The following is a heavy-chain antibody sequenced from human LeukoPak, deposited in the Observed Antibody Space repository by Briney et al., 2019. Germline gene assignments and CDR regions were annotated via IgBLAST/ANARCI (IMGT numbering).Heavy chain of an antibody. V-gene: IGHV3-7*01. CDR3: ARVLWFGELLPPLDY. CDR2: IKQDGSEK. Sequence: PGGSLRLSCAASGFTFSSYWMSWVRQAPGKGLERVADIKQDGSEKYYVDSVKGRFTISRDNAKNSLYLQMNSLRAEDTAVYYCARVLWFGELLPPLDYWGQGTLVTVSS. CDR1: GFTFSSYW. D-gene: IGHD3-10*01. J-gene: IGHJ4*02.